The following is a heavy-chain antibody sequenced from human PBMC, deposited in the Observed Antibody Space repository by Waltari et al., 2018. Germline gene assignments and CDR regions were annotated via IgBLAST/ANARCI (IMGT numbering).Heavy chain of an antibody. CDR3: ATYIGASIGTAAFDV. V-gene: IGHV4-39*01. J-gene: IGHJ3*01. Sequence: GWIHQSPGQGLGWIGTASYIGATYTSPSLKSRVTISRDTSKNQLSLILDSVTASDTAVYYCATYIGASIGTAAFDVWGQGTMVTVYS. D-gene: IGHD5-12*01. CDR2: ASYIGAT.